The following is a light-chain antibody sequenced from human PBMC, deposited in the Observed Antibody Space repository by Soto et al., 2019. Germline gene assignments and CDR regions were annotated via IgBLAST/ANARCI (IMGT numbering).Light chain of an antibody. Sequence: QSALTQAASVSGSPGQSITISCTGTSSDIGGYHYVSWYQQHPGKAPKLMIHEVSNRPSGISYRFSGSKSGNTASLTISGLQADDEADYYCSSKRGSTVVFGGGTKLTVL. CDR3: SSKRGSTVV. V-gene: IGLV2-14*01. J-gene: IGLJ2*01. CDR2: EVS. CDR1: SSDIGGYHY.